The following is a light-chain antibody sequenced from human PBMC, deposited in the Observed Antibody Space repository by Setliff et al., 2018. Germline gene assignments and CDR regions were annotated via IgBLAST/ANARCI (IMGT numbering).Light chain of an antibody. Sequence: IVMTQSPATLSVSPGERATFSCRASQSVSSNLAWYQHKPGQAPRLLIYGASTRATGIPARFSGSGSGTEFTLTISSLESEDFALYYCQQCNDWPPITFGQGTRLEIK. V-gene: IGKV3-15*01. CDR1: QSVSSN. J-gene: IGKJ5*01. CDR3: QQCNDWPPIT. CDR2: GAS.